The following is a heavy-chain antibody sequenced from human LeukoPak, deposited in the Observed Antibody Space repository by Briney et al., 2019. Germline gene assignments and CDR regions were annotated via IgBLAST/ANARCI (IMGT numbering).Heavy chain of an antibody. Sequence: GGSLRLSCAASGFTFSNYSMNWVRQAPGKGLEWVSYISSRSSAIYYADSVKGRFTISRDNAKSSLYLQMNSLRAEDTAVYYCAKAYGTLDFWGQGTLVTVSS. CDR3: AKAYGTLDF. CDR2: ISSRSSAI. CDR1: GFTFSNYS. V-gene: IGHV3-48*01. D-gene: IGHD3/OR15-3a*01. J-gene: IGHJ4*02.